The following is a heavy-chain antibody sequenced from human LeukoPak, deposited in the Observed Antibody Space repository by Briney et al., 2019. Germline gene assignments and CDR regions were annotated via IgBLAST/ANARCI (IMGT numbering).Heavy chain of an antibody. CDR1: GYSISSGYY. Sequence: PSETLSLTCTVSGYSISSGYYWGWIRQPPGKGLEWIGSIYHSGSTNYNPSLKSRVTISVDTSKNQFSLKLSSVTAADTAVYYCARHSAHYYDSSGSPYGLDYWGQGTLVTVSS. V-gene: IGHV4-38-2*02. CDR3: ARHSAHYYDSSGSPYGLDY. D-gene: IGHD3-22*01. J-gene: IGHJ4*02. CDR2: IYHSGST.